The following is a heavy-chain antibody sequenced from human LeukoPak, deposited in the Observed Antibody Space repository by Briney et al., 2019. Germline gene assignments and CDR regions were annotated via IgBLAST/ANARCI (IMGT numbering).Heavy chain of an antibody. V-gene: IGHV4-59*01. CDR1: GGSISSYY. J-gene: IGHJ4*02. Sequence: SQTLSLTCTVSGGSISSYYWSWIRQPPGNGLEWIGYIYYSGSTNYNPSLKSRVTISVDTSKNQFSLELSSVTAADTAVYYCARVGTYGSGSYLSWLDYWGQGTLVTVSS. CDR2: IYYSGST. D-gene: IGHD3-10*01. CDR3: ARVGTYGSGSYLSWLDY.